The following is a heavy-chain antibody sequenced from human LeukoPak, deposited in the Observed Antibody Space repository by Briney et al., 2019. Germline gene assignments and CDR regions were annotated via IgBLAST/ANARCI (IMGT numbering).Heavy chain of an antibody. J-gene: IGHJ4*02. D-gene: IGHD3-10*01. CDR2: IYYNGRT. CDR1: GASVSSSTYS. CDR3: ASDYGSGSWRFDY. Sequence: PSETLSLTCAVSGASVSSSTYSWSWIRQPPGKELEWIAYIYYNGRTTYNPSLKSRVTISLDTSKNQFSLRLSSVTDADTAVYYCASDYGSGSWRFDYWGQGTLATVSS. V-gene: IGHV4-61*01.